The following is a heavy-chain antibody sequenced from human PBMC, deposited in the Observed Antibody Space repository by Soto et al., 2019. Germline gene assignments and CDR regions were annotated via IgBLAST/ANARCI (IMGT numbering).Heavy chain of an antibody. D-gene: IGHD6-25*01. V-gene: IGHV3-20*04. Sequence: PGGSLRLSCAASGFRFVDYDMSWVRQAPGKGLEYISGIDWNGGSRGYADSVKGRFTISRDNAKNSLYLQMNSLRAEDMALYYCARDALRIAAGAYGMDVWGQGTTVTVSS. CDR3: ARDALRIAAGAYGMDV. CDR2: IDWNGGSR. CDR1: GFRFVDYD. J-gene: IGHJ6*02.